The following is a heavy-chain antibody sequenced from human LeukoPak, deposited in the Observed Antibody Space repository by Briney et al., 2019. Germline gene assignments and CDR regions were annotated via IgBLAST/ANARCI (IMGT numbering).Heavy chain of an antibody. D-gene: IGHD3-10*01. V-gene: IGHV1-18*01. CDR1: GYTFTSYG. J-gene: IGHJ4*02. Sequence: GASVKVSCKASGYTFTSYGISWVRQAPGQGLEWMGWISAYNGNTNYAQKLQGRVTMTTDTSTSTAYMELRSLRSDDTAVYYCARDFIKAGVKDRVRGVIIPPGYWGQGTLVTVSS. CDR3: ARDFIKAGVKDRVRGVIIPPGY. CDR2: ISAYNGNT.